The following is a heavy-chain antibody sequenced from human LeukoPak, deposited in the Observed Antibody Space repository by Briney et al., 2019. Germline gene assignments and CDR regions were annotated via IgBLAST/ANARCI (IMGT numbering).Heavy chain of an antibody. CDR1: GGTFSSYA. J-gene: IGHJ3*02. Sequence: ASVKVSCKASGGTFSSYAISWVRQAPGQGLEWMGGIIPIFGTANYAQKFQGRVTITADESTSTAYMELSSLRSEDTAVYYCARGGIVGSAFDIWGQGTTVTVSS. CDR3: ARGGIVGSAFDI. CDR2: IIPIFGTA. D-gene: IGHD3-16*02. V-gene: IGHV1-69*13.